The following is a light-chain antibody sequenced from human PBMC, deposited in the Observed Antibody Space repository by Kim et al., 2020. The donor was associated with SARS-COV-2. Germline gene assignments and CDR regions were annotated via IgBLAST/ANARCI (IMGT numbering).Light chain of an antibody. CDR1: QSVGSY. Sequence: EVVLTQSPATVSLSPGERATLSCRASQSVGSYLAWYQRKPGQAPRLLIYDASNRATGIPTRFSGSGSGTDFTLTIYGLEPDDSAVYYCQQRDIWPITFGGGTKVDIK. CDR3: QQRDIWPIT. CDR2: DAS. V-gene: IGKV3-11*01. J-gene: IGKJ4*01.